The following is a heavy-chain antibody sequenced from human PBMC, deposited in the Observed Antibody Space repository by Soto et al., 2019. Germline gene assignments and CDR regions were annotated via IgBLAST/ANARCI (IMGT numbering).Heavy chain of an antibody. CDR3: ARVNCSGWCCYFVDYYYYMDG. V-gene: IGHV4-59*01. CDR2: IYYSGST. D-gene: IGHD2-15*01. Sequence: SETLSLTCTVSGGSISSYYWSWIRQPPGKGLEWIGYIYYSGSTNYNPSLKSRVTISVDTSKNQFSLKLSSVTAADTAVYYCARVNCSGWCCYFVDYYYYMDGWGKGTTVPVAS. J-gene: IGHJ6*03. CDR1: GGSISSYY.